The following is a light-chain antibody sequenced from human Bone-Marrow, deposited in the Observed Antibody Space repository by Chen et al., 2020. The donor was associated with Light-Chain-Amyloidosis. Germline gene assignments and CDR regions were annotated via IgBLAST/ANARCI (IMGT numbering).Light chain of an antibody. CDR1: QTISSNY. J-gene: IGKJ4*02. V-gene: IGKV3-20*01. CDR3: QQYGTSPLT. Sequence: EIVLTQSPGTLSLSPGEGANLSCRASQTISSNYLTWYQQKFGQAPRLLIYGSSSRATGIPDRFNGSGSGRDFTLTINRLEPKDVAKCDCQQYGTSPLTFGGGTKVEIQ. CDR2: GSS.